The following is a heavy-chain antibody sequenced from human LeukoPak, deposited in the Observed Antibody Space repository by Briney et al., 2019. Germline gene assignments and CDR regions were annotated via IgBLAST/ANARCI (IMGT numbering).Heavy chain of an antibody. Sequence: SETLSLTCTVSGGSISSYYWSWIRQSPGMRLEWIGYIDYNGNTKYNPSLKSRVTISVVTSKTHFSLRLNSVTAADTAVYYCARELILPAAGVNWFDPWGQGTLVTVST. CDR1: GGSISSYY. CDR2: IDYNGNT. CDR3: ARELILPAAGVNWFDP. J-gene: IGHJ5*02. D-gene: IGHD6-13*01. V-gene: IGHV4-59*01.